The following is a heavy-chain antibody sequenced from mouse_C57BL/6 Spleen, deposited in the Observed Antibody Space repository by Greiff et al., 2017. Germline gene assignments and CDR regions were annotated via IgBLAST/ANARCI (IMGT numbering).Heavy chain of an antibody. V-gene: IGHV1-50*01. D-gene: IGHD3-2*02. Sequence: QVQLQQSGAELVKPGASVKLSCKASGYTFTSYWMQWVKQRPGQGLEWIGEIDPSDSYTNYNQKFKGKATLTVDTSSSTAYMQLSSLTSEDSAVYYCARGDSSGYPFAYWGQGTLVTVSA. CDR1: GYTFTSYW. CDR2: IDPSDSYT. CDR3: ARGDSSGYPFAY. J-gene: IGHJ3*01.